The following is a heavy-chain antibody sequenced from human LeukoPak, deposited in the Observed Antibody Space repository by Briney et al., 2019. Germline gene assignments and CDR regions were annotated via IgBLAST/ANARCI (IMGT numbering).Heavy chain of an antibody. CDR1: GGSISSYY. D-gene: IGHD4-11*01. CDR2: FYDSGST. CDR3: ARHDYSTSSPRSAFQI. J-gene: IGHJ3*02. V-gene: IGHV4-59*08. Sequence: SVTLSLTCTVSGGSISSYYWSWIRQPPGKGLEWIGYFYDSGSTKYYPSLKSRVTISVDTSKNQFSLNLSSVSAADTAVYFCARHDYSTSSPRSAFQIWGQGTMVTVSS.